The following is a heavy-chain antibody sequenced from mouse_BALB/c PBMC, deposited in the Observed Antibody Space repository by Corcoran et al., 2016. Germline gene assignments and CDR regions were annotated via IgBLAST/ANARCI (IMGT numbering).Heavy chain of an antibody. V-gene: IGHV1-81*01. J-gene: IGHJ3*01. Sequence: QVQLQQSGPELVKPGASVKMSCKASGYTFTDYVISWVKQRTGQGLEWIGEIYPGSGSTYYNEKFKGKATLTADKSSNTAYMQLSSLTSEDSAVYFCARSNYGNPWFAYWGQGTLVTVSA. CDR3: ARSNYGNPWFAY. CDR2: IYPGSGST. D-gene: IGHD2-1*01. CDR1: GYTFTDYV.